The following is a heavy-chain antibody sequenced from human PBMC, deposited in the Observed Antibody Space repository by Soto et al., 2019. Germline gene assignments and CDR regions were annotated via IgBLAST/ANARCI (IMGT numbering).Heavy chain of an antibody. CDR2: ISGSNNRT. V-gene: IGHV3-23*01. CDR3: ASSTMIVVITA. CDR1: GFTFSNYA. J-gene: IGHJ5*02. D-gene: IGHD3-22*01. Sequence: EVPLLESGGGLVQPGGSLRLSCAASGFTFSNYAMNWVRQAPGKGLEWVSIISGSNNRTYYADSVKGRFTISRDNSQSTLYLQMNSLRADDTAIYYCASSTMIVVITAWGQGTLVTVSS.